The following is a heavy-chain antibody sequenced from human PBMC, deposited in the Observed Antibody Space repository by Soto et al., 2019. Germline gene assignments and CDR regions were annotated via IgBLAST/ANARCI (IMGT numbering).Heavy chain of an antibody. V-gene: IGHV3-30-3*01. Sequence: GGPLRLSCAASGFTFSSYAMHWVRQAPGKGLEWVAVISYDGSNKYYADSVKGRFTISRDNSKNTLYLQMNSLRAEDTAVYYCASESLRRYYYDSSGYFDYWGQGTLVTVSS. D-gene: IGHD3-22*01. CDR1: GFTFSSYA. CDR2: ISYDGSNK. J-gene: IGHJ4*02. CDR3: ASESLRRYYYDSSGYFDY.